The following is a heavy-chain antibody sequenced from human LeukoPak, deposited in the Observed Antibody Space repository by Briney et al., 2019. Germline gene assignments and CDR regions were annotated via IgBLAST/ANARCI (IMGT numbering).Heavy chain of an antibody. J-gene: IGHJ5*02. CDR1: GYTFTSCG. CDR3: ARDRPAGYRTRFDP. V-gene: IGHV1-18*01. Sequence: ASVKVSCKASGYTFTSCGISWVRQAPGQGLEWMGWISAYNGNTNYAQKLQGRVTMTTDTSTSTAYMELRSLRSDDTAVYYCARDRPAGYRTRFDPWGQGTLVTVSS. D-gene: IGHD2-2*01. CDR2: ISAYNGNT.